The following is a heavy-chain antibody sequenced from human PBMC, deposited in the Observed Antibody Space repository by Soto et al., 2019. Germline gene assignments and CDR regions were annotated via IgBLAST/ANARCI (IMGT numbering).Heavy chain of an antibody. CDR2: INPSVGST. CDR1: GYTFTSYY. V-gene: IGHV1-46*01. CDR3: ARDKYFYDSSGYYYVRGYFDY. Sequence: ASVKVSCKASGYTFTSYYMQWVRQAPGQGLEWMGIINPSVGSTSYAQKFQGRVTMTRDTSTSTVYMELSSLRSEDTAVYYCARDKYFYDSSGYYYVRGYFDYWGQGTLVTVSS. J-gene: IGHJ4*02. D-gene: IGHD3-22*01.